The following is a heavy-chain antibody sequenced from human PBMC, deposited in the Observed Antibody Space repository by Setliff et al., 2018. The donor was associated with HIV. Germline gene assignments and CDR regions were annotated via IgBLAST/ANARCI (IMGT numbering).Heavy chain of an antibody. CDR1: GASITSHN. Sequence: PSETLSLTCSVSGASITSHNWSWIRQAAGKGLEWIGRIYTRGNTNYNPSLRSRVTMSVDTSKNQFSLKVTSVTAADTAVYYCASHSGGWNYYLDYWGQGTLVTVSS. V-gene: IGHV4-4*07. CDR2: IYTRGNT. J-gene: IGHJ4*02. CDR3: ASHSGGWNYYLDY. D-gene: IGHD6-19*01.